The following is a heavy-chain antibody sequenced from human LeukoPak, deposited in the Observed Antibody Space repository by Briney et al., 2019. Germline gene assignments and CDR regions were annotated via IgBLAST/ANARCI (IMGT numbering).Heavy chain of an antibody. Sequence: SETLSLTCTVSGGSISSGDYYWSWIRQPPGKGLEWIGYIYYSGSTYYNPSLKSRVTISVDTPNNQFSLKLNSVTAADAAVYYCARDRGGLGTIDPWGQGTLVTVFS. CDR2: IYYSGST. CDR1: GGSISSGDYY. CDR3: ARDRGGLGTIDP. D-gene: IGHD5/OR15-5a*01. V-gene: IGHV4-30-4*01. J-gene: IGHJ5*02.